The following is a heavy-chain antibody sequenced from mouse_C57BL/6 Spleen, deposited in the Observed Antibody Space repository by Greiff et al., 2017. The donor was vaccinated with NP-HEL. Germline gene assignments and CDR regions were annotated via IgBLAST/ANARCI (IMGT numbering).Heavy chain of an antibody. CDR2: ISDGGSYT. CDR3: ARSYYDYDDYAMDY. D-gene: IGHD2-4*01. V-gene: IGHV5-4*03. Sequence: EVKLMESGGGLVKPGGSLKLSCAASGFTFSSYAMSWVRQTPEKRLEWVATISDGGSYTYYPDNVKGRFTISRDNAKNNLYLQMSHLKSEDTAMYYCARSYYDYDDYAMDYWGQGTSVTDSS. J-gene: IGHJ4*01. CDR1: GFTFSSYA.